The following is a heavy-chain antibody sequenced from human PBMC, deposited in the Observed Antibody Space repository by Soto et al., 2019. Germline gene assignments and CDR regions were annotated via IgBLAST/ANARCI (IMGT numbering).Heavy chain of an antibody. D-gene: IGHD1-26*01. CDR3: ARDGYSGRSDGFDV. J-gene: IGHJ3*01. CDR2: ISYDGNSE. CDR1: GFTFGAYT. V-gene: IGHV3-30*14. Sequence: QMQLVESGGGVVQPGRSLRLSCAASGFTFGAYTMHWVRQAPGKGLEWVAVISYDGNSERYTDPVKGRFTVSRDNSKRTIVLQMNYLGAEDKACYYCARDGYSGRSDGFDVWGQGTMVTVSS.